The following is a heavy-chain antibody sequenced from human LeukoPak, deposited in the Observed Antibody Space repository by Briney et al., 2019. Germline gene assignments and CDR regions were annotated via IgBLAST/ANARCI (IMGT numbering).Heavy chain of an antibody. CDR2: FSGSGGTT. Sequence: PGGSLRLSCAASVFTFSSYAMNWVRQAPGRGLEWVSGFSGSGGTTYYADSVKGRFTISRHNSKNTLYLQMNSLRAEDTAVYYCANGNRCTSPNCLGYYYFYMDVWGKGTTVTVSS. D-gene: IGHD2-8*01. CDR3: ANGNRCTSPNCLGYYYFYMDV. CDR1: VFTFSSYA. J-gene: IGHJ6*03. V-gene: IGHV3-23*01.